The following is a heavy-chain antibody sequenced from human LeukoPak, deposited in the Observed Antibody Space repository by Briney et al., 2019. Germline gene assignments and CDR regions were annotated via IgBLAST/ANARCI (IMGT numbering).Heavy chain of an antibody. CDR1: GFTFSSYE. J-gene: IGHJ4*02. V-gene: IGHV3-48*03. Sequence: PGGPLRLSCAASGFTFSSYEMNWVRQAPGKGLEWVSYIGSSGSAIYYADSVKGRFTISRDNAKNSLYLQMNSLRAEDTAVYYCARTLTTVTTLDYWGQGTLVTVSS. CDR3: ARTLTTVTTLDY. D-gene: IGHD4-17*01. CDR2: IGSSGSAI.